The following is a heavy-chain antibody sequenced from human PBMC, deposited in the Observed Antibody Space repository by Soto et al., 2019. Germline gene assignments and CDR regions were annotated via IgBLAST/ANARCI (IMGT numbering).Heavy chain of an antibody. CDR3: ARWSSSAFDY. J-gene: IGHJ4*02. D-gene: IGHD6-6*01. V-gene: IGHV4-34*01. CDR2: INHSGST. Sequence: PSETLSLTCAVYGGSFSGYYWSWIRQPPGKGLEWIGEINHSGSTNYNPSLKSRVTISVDTSKNQFSLKLSSVTAADTAVYYCARWSSSAFDYWGQGTLVTXSS. CDR1: GGSFSGYY.